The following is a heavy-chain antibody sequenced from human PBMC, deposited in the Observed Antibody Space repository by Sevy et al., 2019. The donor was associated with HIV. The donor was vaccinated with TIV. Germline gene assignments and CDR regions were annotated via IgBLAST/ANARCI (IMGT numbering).Heavy chain of an antibody. CDR2: IKQDGSEK. V-gene: IGHV3-7*03. Sequence: GGSLRLSCVASGFTFRRYYMSWVRQAPGKGLEWVANIKQDGSEKYYVDSVKGRFTISRDNSKNTLYLQMNSLRAEDTAVYYCAKDITIIVGDAFDVWGLGTMVTVSS. J-gene: IGHJ3*01. CDR3: AKDITIIVGDAFDV. D-gene: IGHD3-22*01. CDR1: GFTFRRYY.